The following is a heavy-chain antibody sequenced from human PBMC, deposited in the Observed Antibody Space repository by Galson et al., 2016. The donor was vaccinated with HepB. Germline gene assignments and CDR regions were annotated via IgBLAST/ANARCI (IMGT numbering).Heavy chain of an antibody. J-gene: IGHJ5*02. Sequence: SLRLSCAASGFSFSTYAMAWVRQGPGTGLDWVASIRNSGSKTYYADSVKGRFTISRDNSKNTLFLQMNYLSAEDTGVYYCAKDIRGSDSYGWFDPWGQGTLVSVSS. D-gene: IGHD5-18*01. CDR2: IRNSGSKT. CDR3: AKDIRGSDSYGWFDP. CDR1: GFSFSTYA. V-gene: IGHV3-23*01.